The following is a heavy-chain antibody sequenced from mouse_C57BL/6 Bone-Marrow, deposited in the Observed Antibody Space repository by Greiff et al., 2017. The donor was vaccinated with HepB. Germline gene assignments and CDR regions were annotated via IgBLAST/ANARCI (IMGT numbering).Heavy chain of an antibody. D-gene: IGHD2-4*01. CDR2: FHPYNDDT. Sequence: QVQLKESGAELVKPGASVKMSCKASGYTFPTYPIEWMKQNHGKSLEWIGNFHPYNDDTKYNEKFKGKATLTVEKSSSTVYLELSRLTSDDSAVYYCARGYYDYPYWYFDGWCTGTTVTVSS. V-gene: IGHV1-47*01. J-gene: IGHJ1*03. CDR3: ARGYYDYPYWYFDG. CDR1: GYTFPTYP.